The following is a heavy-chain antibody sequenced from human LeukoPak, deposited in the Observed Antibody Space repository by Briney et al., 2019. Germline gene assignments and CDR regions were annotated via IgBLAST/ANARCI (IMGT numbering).Heavy chain of an antibody. V-gene: IGHV3-21*01. CDR1: GFTFSSYS. Sequence: TGGSLRLSCAASGFTFSSYSMNWVRQAPGKGLEWVSSISSSSSYIYYADSVKGRFTISRDNAKNSLYLQMNSLRAEDTAVYYCAGERGYSGYDSTDYWGQGTLVTVSS. D-gene: IGHD5-12*01. CDR2: ISSSSSYI. CDR3: AGERGYSGYDSTDY. J-gene: IGHJ4*02.